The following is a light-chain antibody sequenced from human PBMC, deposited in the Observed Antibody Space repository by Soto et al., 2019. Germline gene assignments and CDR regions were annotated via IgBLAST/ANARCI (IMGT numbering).Light chain of an antibody. CDR1: QTVSNSY. CDR3: QQYGSSPWT. J-gene: IGKJ1*01. CDR2: GTS. V-gene: IGKV3-20*01. Sequence: ETVLTQSPGSLSLSLGDRATLSCRASQTVSNSYLAWYQQKPGQAPRLLIYGTSSRATGIPDRFSGSGSGTDFTLTINRLEPEDFVIYYCQQYGSSPWTFGQGTKVDIK.